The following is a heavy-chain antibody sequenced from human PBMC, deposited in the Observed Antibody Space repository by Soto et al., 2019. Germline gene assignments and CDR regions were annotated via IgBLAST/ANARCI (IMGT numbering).Heavy chain of an antibody. CDR3: ARGGYYYDSSGYYPNWFDP. D-gene: IGHD3-22*01. J-gene: IGHJ5*02. Sequence: QVQLVQSGAEVKKPGSSVKVSCKASGGTFSSYAISWVRQAPGQGLEWMGGIIPMFGTANYAQKFQGRVTTTADESTSTAYRELSSLRSEDTAVYYCARGGYYYDSSGYYPNWFDPWGQGTLVTVSS. CDR1: GGTFSSYA. V-gene: IGHV1-69*12. CDR2: IIPMFGTA.